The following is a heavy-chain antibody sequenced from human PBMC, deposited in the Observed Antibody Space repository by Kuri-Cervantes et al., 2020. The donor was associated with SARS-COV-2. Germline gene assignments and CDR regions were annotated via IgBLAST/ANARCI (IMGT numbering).Heavy chain of an antibody. CDR2: ISSSSSTI. V-gene: IGHV3-48*01. Sequence: GESLKISCAASGFTFSSYSMNWVRQAPGKGLERVSYISSSSSTIYYADSVKGRFTISRDNAKNSLYLQMNSLRAEDTAVYYCALRYCSSTSCRDQGYFQHWGQGTLVTVSS. J-gene: IGHJ1*01. CDR1: GFTFSSYS. D-gene: IGHD2-2*01. CDR3: ALRYCSSTSCRDQGYFQH.